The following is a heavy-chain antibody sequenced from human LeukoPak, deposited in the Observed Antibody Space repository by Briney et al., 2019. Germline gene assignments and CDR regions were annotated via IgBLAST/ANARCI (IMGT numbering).Heavy chain of an antibody. D-gene: IGHD3-16*02. V-gene: IGHV4-39*07. J-gene: IGHJ4*02. CDR1: GGSISSSSYY. CDR3: ARDQGVLDDYVWGSYRYTQNYFDY. CDR2: IYYSGST. Sequence: KPSETLSLTCTVSGGSISSSSYYWGWIRQPPGKGLEWIGSIYYSGSTYYNPSLKSRVTISVDTSKNQFSLKLSSVTAADTAVYYCARDQGVLDDYVWGSYRYTQNYFDYWGQGTLVTVSS.